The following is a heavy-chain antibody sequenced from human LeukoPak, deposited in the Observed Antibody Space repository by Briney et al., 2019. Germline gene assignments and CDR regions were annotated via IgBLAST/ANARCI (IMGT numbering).Heavy chain of an antibody. CDR3: ARWIEVHSSGRNYFDY. V-gene: IGHV3-66*01. Sequence: GGSLRLSCAASGFTVSSNYMSWVRQAPGKGLEWVSVIYSGGSTYYADSVKGRFTISRDNSKNTLYLQMNSLRAEDTAVYYCARWIEVHSSGRNYFDYWGQGTLATVSS. CDR2: IYSGGST. CDR1: GFTVSSNY. J-gene: IGHJ4*02. D-gene: IGHD3-22*01.